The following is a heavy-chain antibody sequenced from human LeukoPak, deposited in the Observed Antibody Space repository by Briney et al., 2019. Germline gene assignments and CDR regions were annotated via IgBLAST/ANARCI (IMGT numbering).Heavy chain of an antibody. Sequence: GGSLRLSCAASGFTFSSYWMSWVRQAPGKGLEWVANIKQDGSEKYYVDPVKGRFTISRDNAKNSLYLQMNSLGAEDTAVYYCAKDKRTAMVTNFDYWGQGTLVTVSS. CDR2: IKQDGSEK. J-gene: IGHJ4*02. V-gene: IGHV3-7*03. CDR3: AKDKRTAMVTNFDY. CDR1: GFTFSSYW. D-gene: IGHD5-18*01.